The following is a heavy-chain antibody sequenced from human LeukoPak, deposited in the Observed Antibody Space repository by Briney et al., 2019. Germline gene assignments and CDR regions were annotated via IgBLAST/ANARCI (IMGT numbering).Heavy chain of an antibody. D-gene: IGHD3-22*01. J-gene: IGHJ6*03. CDR1: GYTFTSYY. V-gene: IGHV1-46*01. Sequence: VASVKVSCKASGYTFTSYYMHWVRQAPGQGLEWMGIINPSGGSTSYAQKFQGRVTMTRDTSTSTVYMELSSLRSEDTAVYYCARGVRYYYDSSGSAVDYYYYIDVWGKGTTVTISS. CDR3: ARGVRYYYDSSGSAVDYYYYIDV. CDR2: INPSGGST.